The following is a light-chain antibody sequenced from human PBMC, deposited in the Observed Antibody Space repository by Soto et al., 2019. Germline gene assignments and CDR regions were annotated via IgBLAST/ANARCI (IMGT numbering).Light chain of an antibody. CDR3: YSYAGSNVWV. V-gene: IGLV2-8*01. CDR2: GVT. J-gene: IGLJ3*02. CDR1: GSDIGAYNF. Sequence: QSALAQPPSASGSPGQSVTISCTGSGSDIGAYNFVSWYQQHPGKAHKLMIFGVTERPSGVPDRFSVSKSGNTASLTVSGLQADDEAIYYCYSYAGSNVWVFGGGTKLTVL.